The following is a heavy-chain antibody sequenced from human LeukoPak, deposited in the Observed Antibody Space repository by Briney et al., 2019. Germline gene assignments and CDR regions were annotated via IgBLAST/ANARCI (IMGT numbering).Heavy chain of an antibody. CDR1: GYTFTGYY. Sequence: GASVKVSCKASGYTFTGYYMHWVRQAPGQGLEWMGWINPNSGGTNYAQKFQGRVTMTRNTSISTAYMELSSLRSEDTAVYYCARARRVVRGVIISISYYFDYWGQGTLVTVSS. V-gene: IGHV1-2*02. CDR3: ARARRVVRGVIISISYYFDY. D-gene: IGHD3-10*01. CDR2: INPNSGGT. J-gene: IGHJ4*02.